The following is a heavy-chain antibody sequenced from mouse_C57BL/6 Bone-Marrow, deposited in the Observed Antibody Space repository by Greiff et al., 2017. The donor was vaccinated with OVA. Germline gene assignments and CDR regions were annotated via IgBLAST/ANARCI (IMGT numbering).Heavy chain of an antibody. CDR2: ISYDGSN. CDR1: GYSITSGYY. Sequence: EVQVVESGPGLVKPSQSLSLTCSVTGYSITSGYYWNWIRQFPGNKLEWMGYISYDGSNNYNPSLKNRISITRDTSKNQFFLKLNSVTTEDTATYYCARGGSSPYYVDYWGQGTTLTVSS. CDR3: ARGGSSPYYVDY. V-gene: IGHV3-6*01. D-gene: IGHD1-1*01. J-gene: IGHJ2*01.